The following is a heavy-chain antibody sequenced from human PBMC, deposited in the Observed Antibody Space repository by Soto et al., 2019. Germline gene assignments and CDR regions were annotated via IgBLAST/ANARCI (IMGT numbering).Heavy chain of an antibody. CDR3: ASDHDFWSGYYFPNH. CDR2: ISGYNGNT. V-gene: IGHV1-18*01. D-gene: IGHD3-3*01. J-gene: IGHJ5*02. CDR1: GYTFTSYG. Sequence: QVQLVQSGAEVKKPGASVKVSCKTSGYTFTSYGITWVRQAPGQGLEWMGWISGYNGNTRYAQQLQGRFTMTTDTSTTTVYMELRSLRSDDTAVYYCASDHDFWSGYYFPNHWGQGTLVTVSS.